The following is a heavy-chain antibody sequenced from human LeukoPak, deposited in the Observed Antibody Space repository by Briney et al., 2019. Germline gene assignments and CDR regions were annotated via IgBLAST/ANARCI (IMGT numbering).Heavy chain of an antibody. CDR3: AKALTMILPSDV. Sequence: PGGSLRLSCAASGITFSSYAVSWVRQAPGKGLEWVSGISGSGGSTYDADSVKGRFTISRDNSKNTLYLQMNSLRAEDTAVYYCAKALTMILPSDVWGQGTMVTVS. CDR1: GITFSSYA. J-gene: IGHJ3*01. V-gene: IGHV3-23*01. CDR2: ISGSGGST. D-gene: IGHD3-22*01.